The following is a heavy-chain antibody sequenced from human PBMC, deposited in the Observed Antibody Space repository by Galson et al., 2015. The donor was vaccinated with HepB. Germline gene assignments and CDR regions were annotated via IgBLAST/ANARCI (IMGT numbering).Heavy chain of an antibody. CDR2: IWYDGSNK. Sequence: SLRLSCAASGFTFSSYGMHWVRQAPGKGLEWVAVIWYDGSNKYYADSVKGRFTISRDNSKNTLYLQMNSLRAEDTAVYYCARAGTAVLYLNWIDPWGQGTLVTVSS. J-gene: IGHJ5*02. V-gene: IGHV3-33*01. CDR3: ARAGTAVLYLNWIDP. D-gene: IGHD6-13*01. CDR1: GFTFSSYG.